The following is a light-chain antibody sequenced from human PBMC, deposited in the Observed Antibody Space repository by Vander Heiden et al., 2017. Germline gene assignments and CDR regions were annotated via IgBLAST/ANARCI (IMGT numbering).Light chain of an antibody. V-gene: IGKV3-20*01. CDR3: QQYCSSVIT. Sequence: EIVLTQSPGTLSLSPGERATLPCRASQSVSSSYLAWYQQKPGQAPRLLIYCASSRATGIPDRFSGSGSGTDFTLTISRLEPEDFAVYYCQQYCSSVITFGQGPQLEIK. CDR2: CAS. J-gene: IGKJ5*01. CDR1: QSVSSSY.